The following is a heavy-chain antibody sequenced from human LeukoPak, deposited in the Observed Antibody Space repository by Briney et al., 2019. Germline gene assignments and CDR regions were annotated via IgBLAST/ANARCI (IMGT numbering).Heavy chain of an antibody. J-gene: IGHJ3*02. D-gene: IGHD3-22*01. CDR1: GFTFSSYA. CDR2: ISYDGSNK. V-gene: IGHV3-30*04. Sequence: GGSLRLSCAASGFTFSSYAMHWVRQAPGKGLEWVAVISYDGSNKYYADSVKGRFTISRDNSKNTLYLQMNSLRAEDTAVYYCARAGDYYDSSGYYPNDAFDIWGQGTMVTVSS. CDR3: ARAGDYYDSSGYYPNDAFDI.